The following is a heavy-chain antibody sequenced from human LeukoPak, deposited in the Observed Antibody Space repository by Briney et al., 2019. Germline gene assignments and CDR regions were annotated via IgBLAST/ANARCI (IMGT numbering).Heavy chain of an antibody. CDR1: GGTFSSYA. CDR3: ALGLIEMATIPFDY. V-gene: IGHV1-69*05. D-gene: IGHD5-24*01. Sequence: SVKVSCKASGGTFSSYAISWVRQAPGQGLEWMGGIIPIFGTANYAQKFQGRVMITTDESTSTAYMELSSLRSEDTAVYYCALGLIEMATIPFDYWGQGTLVTVSS. J-gene: IGHJ4*02. CDR2: IIPIFGTA.